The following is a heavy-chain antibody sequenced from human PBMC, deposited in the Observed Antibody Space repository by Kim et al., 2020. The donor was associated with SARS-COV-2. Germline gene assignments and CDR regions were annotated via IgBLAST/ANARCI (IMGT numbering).Heavy chain of an antibody. Sequence: ASVKVSCKASEYTFTNYAINWVRQAPGQGLEWMGWINTNTGNPTYAQGFTGRFVFSLDTSVSTAYLQISSLKAEDTAVYYCARDFRTKDYSSSYYWYFDLWGRGTLVTVSS. V-gene: IGHV7-4-1*02. CDR1: EYTFTNYA. CDR3: ARDFRTKDYSSSYYWYFDL. CDR2: INTNTGNP. J-gene: IGHJ2*01. D-gene: IGHD6-19*01.